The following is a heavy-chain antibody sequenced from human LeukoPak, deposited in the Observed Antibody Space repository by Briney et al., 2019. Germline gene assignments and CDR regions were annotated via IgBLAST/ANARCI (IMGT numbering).Heavy chain of an antibody. CDR1: GFTFSAFS. J-gene: IGHJ5*02. CDR2: IKEDGSEK. CDR3: ARDDVYPNP. Sequence: PGGSLRLSCAVSGFTFSAFSMNWVRQAPGKGLEWVANIKEDGSEKYYVDSVKGRFTISRDNAKNSLYLQMNSLRAEDTAVYYCARDDVYPNPWGQGTLVTVSS. V-gene: IGHV3-7*01. D-gene: IGHD2-2*02.